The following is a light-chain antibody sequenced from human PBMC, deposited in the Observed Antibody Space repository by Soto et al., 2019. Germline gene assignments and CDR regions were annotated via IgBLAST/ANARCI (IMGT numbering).Light chain of an antibody. CDR1: QSVSSSY. J-gene: IGKJ4*01. Sequence: EIVLTQSPGTMSLPPWESATLSCSASQSVSSSYLAWYQQKPGQAPGLLIYGASSRATGIPDRFSGSGSGTDCTLTISRLEPEDVAVYYGQQYGSSPLTFGGLTKVEIK. CDR3: QQYGSSPLT. CDR2: GAS. V-gene: IGKV3-20*01.